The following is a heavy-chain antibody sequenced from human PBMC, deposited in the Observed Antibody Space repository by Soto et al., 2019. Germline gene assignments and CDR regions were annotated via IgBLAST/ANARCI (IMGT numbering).Heavy chain of an antibody. Sequence: ASVKVSCKASGYTFTSYGISWVRQAPGQGLEWMGWISAYNGNTNYAQKLQGRVTMTTDTSTSTAYMELRSLRSDDTAVYYCARDVYCSSTSCCTQSLWGMDVWGQGTTVTVSS. V-gene: IGHV1-18*01. D-gene: IGHD2-2*02. CDR3: ARDVYCSSTSCCTQSLWGMDV. CDR1: GYTFTSYG. J-gene: IGHJ6*02. CDR2: ISAYNGNT.